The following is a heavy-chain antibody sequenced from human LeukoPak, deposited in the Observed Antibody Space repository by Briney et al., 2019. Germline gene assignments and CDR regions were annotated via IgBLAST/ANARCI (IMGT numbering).Heavy chain of an antibody. CDR2: IYPGDSDT. D-gene: IGHD2-15*01. CDR3: ATYQNSGPGYCSGGSCYYAFDI. CDR1: GYSFTSYW. Sequence: GESLKISCKGSGYSFTSYWIGWVRQMPGKGLEWMGIIYPGDSDTRYSPSFQGQVTISADKSITTAYLQWSSLKASDTAMYYCATYQNSGPGYCSGGSCYYAFDIWGQGTMVTVSS. J-gene: IGHJ3*02. V-gene: IGHV5-51*01.